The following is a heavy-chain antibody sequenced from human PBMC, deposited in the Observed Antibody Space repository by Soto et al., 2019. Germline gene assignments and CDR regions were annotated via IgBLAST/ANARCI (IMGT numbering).Heavy chain of an antibody. V-gene: IGHV3-53*01. CDR2: IYSGGST. Sequence: GGSLRLSCAASGFTVSSNYMSWVRQAPGKGLEWVSVIYSGGSTYYADSVKGRFTISRDNSKNTLYLQMNSLRAEDTAVYYCARGNHGDYFDYWGQGTLVTVSS. D-gene: IGHD3-10*01. J-gene: IGHJ4*02. CDR3: ARGNHGDYFDY. CDR1: GFTVSSNY.